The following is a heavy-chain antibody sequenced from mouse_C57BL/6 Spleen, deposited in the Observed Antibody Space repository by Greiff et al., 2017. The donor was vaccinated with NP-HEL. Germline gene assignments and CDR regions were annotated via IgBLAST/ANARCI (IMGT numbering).Heavy chain of an antibody. D-gene: IGHD1-1*01. Sequence: QVTLKESGPGILQPSQTLSLTCSFSGFSLSTFGMGVGWIRQPSGKGLEWLAHIWWDDDKYYNPALKSRLTISKDTSKNQVFLKIANVDTADTATYYCARPYDYHGSIPWFAYWGQGTLVTVSA. V-gene: IGHV8-8*01. CDR2: IWWDDDK. J-gene: IGHJ3*01. CDR1: GFSLSTFGMG. CDR3: ARPYDYHGSIPWFAY.